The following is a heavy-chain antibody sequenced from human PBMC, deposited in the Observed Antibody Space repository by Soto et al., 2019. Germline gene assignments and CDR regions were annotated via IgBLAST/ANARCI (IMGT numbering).Heavy chain of an antibody. J-gene: IGHJ6*02. D-gene: IGHD6-13*01. CDR1: GFTLSSYA. Sequence: PGGSLRLSCAASGFTLSSYAMHWVRQAPGKGLEWVAVISYDGSNKYYADSVKGRFTISRDNSKNTLYLQMNSLRAEDTAVYYCARDVAAAGDLYYYYGMDVWGQGTTVTVSS. CDR3: ARDVAAAGDLYYYYGMDV. V-gene: IGHV3-30-3*01. CDR2: ISYDGSNK.